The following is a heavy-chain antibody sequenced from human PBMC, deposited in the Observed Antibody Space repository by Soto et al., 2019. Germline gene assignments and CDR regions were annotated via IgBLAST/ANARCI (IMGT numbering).Heavy chain of an antibody. V-gene: IGHV4-61*01. J-gene: IGHJ6*02. Sequence: SETLSLTGSVSGGSVRSGSYYWNWIRQPPGKGLEWIGYIYQSGTTNYNASPKSRVTISIDTSKNHFSLKLSSVTATNTAVYYCARAGVESITIFGVVTPYGMDVWGQGTTVTVSS. CDR3: ARAGVESITIFGVVTPYGMDV. CDR1: GGSVRSGSYY. CDR2: IYQSGTT. D-gene: IGHD3-3*01.